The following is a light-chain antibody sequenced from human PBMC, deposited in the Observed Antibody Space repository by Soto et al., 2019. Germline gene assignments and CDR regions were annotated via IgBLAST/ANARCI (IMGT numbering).Light chain of an antibody. CDR2: GAS. J-gene: IGKJ4*01. Sequence: EIVMTQSPATLSVSPGERATLSCRASENVSSKLVWYQQKPGQAPRLLIYGASTRATSVPARFSGSGSGTEFTLIISRLQSEDFAVYYCQQSKTWPLTFGGGTKVEI. CDR1: ENVSSK. CDR3: QQSKTWPLT. V-gene: IGKV3-15*01.